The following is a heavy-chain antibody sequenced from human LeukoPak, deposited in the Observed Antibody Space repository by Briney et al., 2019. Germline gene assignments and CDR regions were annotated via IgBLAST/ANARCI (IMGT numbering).Heavy chain of an antibody. J-gene: IGHJ4*02. Sequence: SETLSLTCTVSGGSISSYYWSWIRQPAGKGLEWIGRIYTSGTTHYNPSLKSRVTMSVDTSKNQFSLKLSSVTAADTAVYYCAKVSPPLTTSYRSYYFDYWGQGTLVTVSS. CDR2: IYTSGTT. CDR1: GGSISSYY. CDR3: AKVSPPLTTSYRSYYFDY. D-gene: IGHD2/OR15-2a*01. V-gene: IGHV4-4*07.